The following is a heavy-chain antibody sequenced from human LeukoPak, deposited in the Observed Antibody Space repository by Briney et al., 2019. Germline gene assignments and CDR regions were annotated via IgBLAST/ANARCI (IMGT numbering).Heavy chain of an antibody. CDR1: GFTVGLYW. V-gene: IGHV3-7*01. CDR2: INQDGSEN. CDR3: ARNPQWLSYSMDV. J-gene: IGHJ6*02. Sequence: GGSLRLSCAASGFTVGLYWMSWVRRAPGKGLEWVANINQDGSENYSVDSVKGRFTISRDNAKSSLYLQMNSLRVEDTAVYYCARNPQWLSYSMDVWGQGTTVTVSS. D-gene: IGHD6-19*01.